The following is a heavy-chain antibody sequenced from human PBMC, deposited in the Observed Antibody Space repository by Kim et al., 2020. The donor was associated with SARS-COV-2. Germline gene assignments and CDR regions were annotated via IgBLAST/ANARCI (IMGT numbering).Heavy chain of an antibody. CDR1: GFTFTDFY. CDR2: VDTKNGDT. V-gene: IGHV1-2*02. CDR3: ARGGPAHEFDP. Sequence: ASVKVSCKASGFTFTDFYIHWVRQAPGQGLEWMGRVDTKNGDTRYVRKYQGRVSMTRDTSTTTAYMELNSLTSDDTAVYYCARGGPAHEFDPLGRGTLVT. J-gene: IGHJ5*02.